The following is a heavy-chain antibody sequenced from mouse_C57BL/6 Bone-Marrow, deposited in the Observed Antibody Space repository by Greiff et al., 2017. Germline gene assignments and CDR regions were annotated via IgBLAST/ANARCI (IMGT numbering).Heavy chain of an antibody. J-gene: IGHJ1*03. CDR2: IDPSDSYT. CDR3: ARGPYWYFDV. V-gene: IGHV1-50*01. Sequence: QVHVKQPGAELVKPGASVKLSCKASGYTFTSYWMQWVKQRPGQGLEWIGEIDPSDSYTNYNQKFKGKATFTVDTSSSTAYMQLSSLTSEDSAVYYCARGPYWYFDVWGTGTTVTVSS. CDR1: GYTFTSYW.